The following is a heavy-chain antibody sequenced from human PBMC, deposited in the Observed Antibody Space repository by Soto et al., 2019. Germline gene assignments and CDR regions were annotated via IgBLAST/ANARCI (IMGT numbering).Heavy chain of an antibody. V-gene: IGHV4-4*02. D-gene: IGHD2-15*01. CDR1: GGSISSSNW. Sequence: QVQLQESGPGLVKPSGTLSLTCAVSGGSISSSNWWSWVRQPPGKGLGWIGEIYHSWSTNYNPSLKSRVPISVDKSKKQFPLTLSSVTAAGAAGYYCVRGISGAPSNYGMDVWGQGTTVTVSS. J-gene: IGHJ6*02. CDR3: VRGISGAPSNYGMDV. CDR2: IYHSWST.